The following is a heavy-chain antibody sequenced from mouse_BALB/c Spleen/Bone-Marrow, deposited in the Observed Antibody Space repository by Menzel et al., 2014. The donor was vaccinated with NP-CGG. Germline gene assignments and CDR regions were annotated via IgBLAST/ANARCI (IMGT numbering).Heavy chain of an antibody. CDR3: ARQIYFLCFDY. CDR1: GFTFSSYT. D-gene: IGHD2-1*01. CDR2: ISNGGGST. Sequence: EVKLMESGGGLVQPGGSLKLSCAASGFTFSSYTMSWVRQTPEKRLEWVAYISNGGGSTYYPDTVKGRFTISRDNAKNALCLQMGSRKSGDTAMYCCARQIYFLCFDYWGQGTTLTVSS. J-gene: IGHJ2*01. V-gene: IGHV5-12-2*01.